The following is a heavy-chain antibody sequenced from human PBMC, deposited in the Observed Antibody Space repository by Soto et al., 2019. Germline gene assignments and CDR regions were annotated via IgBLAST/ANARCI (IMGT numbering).Heavy chain of an antibody. J-gene: IGHJ6*02. D-gene: IGHD3-3*01. Sequence: PGGSLRLSCAASGFTFSSYSMNWVRQAPGKGLEWVASISSSSSYIYYADSVKGRCTISRDNAKNSLYLQMNILRAEDTAVYYCARDRRGGAYDFWSGTRSYYYYGMDVWGQGTTVTVSS. V-gene: IGHV3-21*01. CDR2: ISSSSSYI. CDR1: GFTFSSYS. CDR3: ARDRRGGAYDFWSGTRSYYYYGMDV.